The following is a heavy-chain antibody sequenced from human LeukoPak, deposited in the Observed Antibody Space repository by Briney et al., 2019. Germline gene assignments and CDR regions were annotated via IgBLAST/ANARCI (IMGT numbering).Heavy chain of an antibody. Sequence: SETLSLTCAVYGGSFSGYYWSWIRQPPGKGLEWIGEINHSGSTNYNPSLKSRVTISVDTSKNQFSLKLSSVTAADTAVCYCARRISSGSYSTRVGFDYWGQGTLVTVSS. V-gene: IGHV4-34*01. CDR3: ARRISSGSYSTRVGFDY. CDR1: GGSFSGYY. CDR2: INHSGST. J-gene: IGHJ4*02. D-gene: IGHD1-26*01.